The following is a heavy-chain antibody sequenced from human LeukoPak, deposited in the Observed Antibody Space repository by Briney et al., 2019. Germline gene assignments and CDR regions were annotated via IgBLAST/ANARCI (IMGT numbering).Heavy chain of an antibody. CDR1: GASINGYY. Sequence: SETLSLTGTVSGASINGYYWTWVRLPADKGLEWIGRLYSDGTPYYNPSLKSRVTMSVDTSKNQFSLKLRSVTAADTAIYYCARGSSGVTRRYYFDFWGQGALVTVSS. CDR2: LYSDGTP. D-gene: IGHD3-22*01. V-gene: IGHV4-4*07. J-gene: IGHJ4*02. CDR3: ARGSSGVTRRYYFDF.